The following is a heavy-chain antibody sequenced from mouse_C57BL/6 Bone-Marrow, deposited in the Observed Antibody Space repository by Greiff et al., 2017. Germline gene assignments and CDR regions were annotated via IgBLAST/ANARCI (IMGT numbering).Heavy chain of an antibody. J-gene: IGHJ3*01. V-gene: IGHV1-59*01. D-gene: IGHD2-3*01. Sequence: QVQLQQPGAELVRPGTSVKLSCKASGYTFTSYWMHWVKQRPGQGLEWIGVIDPSDSYTNYNQKFKGKATLTVDTSSSTAYMQLSSLTYEDSAVYYCAREGYYPWFAYWGQGTLVTVSA. CDR2: IDPSDSYT. CDR3: AREGYYPWFAY. CDR1: GYTFTSYW.